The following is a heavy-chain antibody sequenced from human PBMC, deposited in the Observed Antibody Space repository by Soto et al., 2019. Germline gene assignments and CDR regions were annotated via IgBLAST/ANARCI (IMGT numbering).Heavy chain of an antibody. CDR3: ARFLWVLDGMDV. CDR1: GFTFSSYW. CDR2: IKQDGSEK. D-gene: IGHD2-8*02. Sequence: GVLRLSCAASGFTFSSYWMSWVRQAPGKGLEWVANIKQDGSEKYYVDSVKGRFTISRDNAKNSLYLQMNSLRAEDTVVYYCARFLWVLDGMDVWGQGXMVTVSS. V-gene: IGHV3-7*01. J-gene: IGHJ6*02.